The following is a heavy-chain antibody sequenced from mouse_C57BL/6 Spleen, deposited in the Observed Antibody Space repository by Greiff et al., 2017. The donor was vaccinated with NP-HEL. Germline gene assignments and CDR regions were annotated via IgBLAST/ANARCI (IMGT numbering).Heavy chain of an antibody. D-gene: IGHD2-4*01. J-gene: IGHJ4*01. Sequence: QVQLQQPGAELVRPGSSVKLSCKASGYTFTSYWMHWVKQRPIQGLEWIGNIDPSDSETHYNQKFKDKATLTVDKSSSTAYMQLSSLTSEDSAVYYCARCGLRRKGAMDYWGQGTSVTVSS. CDR2: IDPSDSET. CDR1: GYTFTSYW. V-gene: IGHV1-52*01. CDR3: ARCGLRRKGAMDY.